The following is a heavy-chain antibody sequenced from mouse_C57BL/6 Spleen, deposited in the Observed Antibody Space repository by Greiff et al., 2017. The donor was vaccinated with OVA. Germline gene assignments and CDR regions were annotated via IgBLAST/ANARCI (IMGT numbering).Heavy chain of an antibody. D-gene: IGHD2-2*01. CDR3: ARRGYGYLYYFDY. CDR2: IYPGGGYT. J-gene: IGHJ2*01. CDR1: GYTFTNYW. Sequence: QVQLQQSGAELVRPGTSVKMSCKASGYTFTNYWIGWAKQRPGHGLEWIGDIYPGGGYTNYNEKFKGKATLTADKSSSTAYMQFSSLTSEDSAIDYCARRGYGYLYYFDYWGQGTTLTVSS. V-gene: IGHV1-63*01.